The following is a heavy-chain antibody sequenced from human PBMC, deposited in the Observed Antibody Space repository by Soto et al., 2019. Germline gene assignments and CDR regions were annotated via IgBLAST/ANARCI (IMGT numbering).Heavy chain of an antibody. D-gene: IGHD5-12*01. Sequence: ASVKVSCKASGGTFSSYAISWVRQAPGQGLEWMGGIIPIFGTANYAQKFQGRVTITADESTSTAYMELSSLRSEDTAVYYCARGYSGYGSFDYWGQGTLVTVSS. CDR3: ARGYSGYGSFDY. V-gene: IGHV1-69*13. J-gene: IGHJ4*02. CDR2: IIPIFGTA. CDR1: GGTFSSYA.